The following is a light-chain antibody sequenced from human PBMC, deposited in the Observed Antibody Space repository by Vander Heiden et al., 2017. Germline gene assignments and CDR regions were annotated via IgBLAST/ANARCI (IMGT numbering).Light chain of an antibody. CDR2: ENH. CDR1: RPNIGNCY. CDR3: GTRGSRLSVL. V-gene: IGLV1-51*02. Sequence: QSVLPQPPSVSAAPGQTATISCPGSRPNIGNCYVSWYQQLPGRAPKVLIYENHKRPSGIPDRFSGSKSGTSATLGITGLQTGDEADYYCGTRGSRLSVLFGGGTKLTVL. J-gene: IGLJ3*02.